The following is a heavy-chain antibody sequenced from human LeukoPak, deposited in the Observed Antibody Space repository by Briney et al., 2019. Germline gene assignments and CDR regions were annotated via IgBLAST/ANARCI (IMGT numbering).Heavy chain of an antibody. J-gene: IGHJ5*02. CDR1: GYTFTSYG. CDR3: AREGYSAAKFDP. CDR2: IIPNSGGT. V-gene: IGHV1-2*02. Sequence: EASVKVSCKASGYTFTSYGISWVRQAPGQGLEWMGWIIPNSGGTNYAQKFQARVTMTRDTSISTAYMELSRLRSDDTAVYYCAREGYSAAKFDPWGQGTLVTVSS. D-gene: IGHD2-15*01.